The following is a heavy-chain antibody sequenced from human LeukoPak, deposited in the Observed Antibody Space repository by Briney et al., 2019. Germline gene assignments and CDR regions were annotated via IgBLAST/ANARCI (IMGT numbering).Heavy chain of an antibody. CDR1: GLTFSSYG. J-gene: IGHJ4*02. V-gene: IGHV3-23*01. Sequence: PGGSRRLSCAASGLTFSSYGMSWVRQAPGKGLEWVSAIIGSGGSTYYADSVKGRFTISRDNSKNTLYPQMNSLRAEDTAVYYCAKFYDSSGYFSYFDYWGQGTLVTVSS. D-gene: IGHD3-22*01. CDR3: AKFYDSSGYFSYFDY. CDR2: IIGSGGST.